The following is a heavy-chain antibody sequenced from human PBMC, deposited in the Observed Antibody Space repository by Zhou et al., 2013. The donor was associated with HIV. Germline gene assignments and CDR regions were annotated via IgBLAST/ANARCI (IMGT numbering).Heavy chain of an antibody. CDR1: GGSFSGYY. J-gene: IGHJ4*02. CDR3: ATGYSSSWYNPIPAPFDY. CDR2: INHSGST. D-gene: IGHD6-13*01. Sequence: QVQLQQWGAGLLKPSETLSLTCAVYGGSFSGYYWSWIRQPPGKGLEWIGEINHSGSTNFNPSLKSRVTISVDTSKSQFSLKLSSVTAADTAVYYCATGYSSSWYNPIPAPFDYWGQGTLVTVSS. V-gene: IGHV4-34*01.